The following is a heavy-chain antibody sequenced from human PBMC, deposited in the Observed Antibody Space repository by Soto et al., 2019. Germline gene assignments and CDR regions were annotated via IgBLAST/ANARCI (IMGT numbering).Heavy chain of an antibody. D-gene: IGHD6-6*01. V-gene: IGHV3-21*01. CDR2: ISSSSSYI. Sequence: GGSLRLSCAASGFTFSSYSMNWVRQAPGKGLEWVSSISSSSSYIYYADSVKGRFTISRDNAKNSLYLQMNSLRAEDTAVYYCARDTAGSSSFAFDIWGQGTMVTVSS. CDR3: ARDTAGSSSFAFDI. J-gene: IGHJ3*02. CDR1: GFTFSSYS.